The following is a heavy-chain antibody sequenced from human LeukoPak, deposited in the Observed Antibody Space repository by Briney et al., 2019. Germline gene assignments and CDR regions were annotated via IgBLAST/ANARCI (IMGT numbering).Heavy chain of an antibody. J-gene: IGHJ4*02. D-gene: IGHD1-26*01. V-gene: IGHV3-7*01. Sequence: GGSLRLSCAASGFTLSSSWMSWVRQAPGKGLEWVTNIKPDGSEKYYVDSVKGRFTISRDNAKNSLYLQMNSLRAEDTALYYCARDTVGATDYWGQGTLVTVSS. CDR2: IKPDGSEK. CDR1: GFTLSSSW. CDR3: ARDTVGATDY.